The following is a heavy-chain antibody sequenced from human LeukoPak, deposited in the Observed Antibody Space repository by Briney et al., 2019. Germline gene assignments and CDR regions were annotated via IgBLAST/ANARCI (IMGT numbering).Heavy chain of an antibody. CDR2: ISGSGGST. V-gene: IGHV3-23*01. CDR3: AKVGLEFGYYYGMDV. J-gene: IGHJ6*02. CDR1: GFTFSNYA. Sequence: GGSLRLSCAASGFTFSNYALTWVRQAPGKGLEWVSAISGSGGSTYYADSVKGRFTISRDNSKNTLYLQMNSLRAEDTAVYYCAKVGLEFGYYYGMDVWGQGTTVTVSS. D-gene: IGHD1-1*01.